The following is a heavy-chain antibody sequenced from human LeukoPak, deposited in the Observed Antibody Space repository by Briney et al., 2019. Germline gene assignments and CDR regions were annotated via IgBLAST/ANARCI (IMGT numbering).Heavy chain of an antibody. CDR2: IYPGDSDT. CDR3: ARLTKDDILTGYYIGGVGY. D-gene: IGHD3-9*01. Sequence: GESLKISCKGSGYSFTSYWIGWVRQMPGKGLEWMGIIYPGDSDTRYSPSFQGQVTISADKSISTAYLQWGSLKASDTAMYYCARLTKDDILTGYYIGGVGYWGQGTLVTVSS. CDR1: GYSFTSYW. J-gene: IGHJ4*02. V-gene: IGHV5-51*01.